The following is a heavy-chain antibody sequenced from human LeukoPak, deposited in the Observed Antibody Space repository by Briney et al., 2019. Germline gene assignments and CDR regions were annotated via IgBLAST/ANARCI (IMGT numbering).Heavy chain of an antibody. D-gene: IGHD6-13*01. CDR3: ARGGAAAASYYFDY. CDR2: ISYDGSNK. Sequence: PGRSLRLSCAASGFTFSSYGMHWVSQAPGKGLEWVAVISYDGSNKYYADSVKGRFTISRDNSKNTLYLQMNSLRAEGTAVYYCARGGAAAASYYFDYWGQGTLVTVSS. J-gene: IGHJ4*02. CDR1: GFTFSSYG. V-gene: IGHV3-30*19.